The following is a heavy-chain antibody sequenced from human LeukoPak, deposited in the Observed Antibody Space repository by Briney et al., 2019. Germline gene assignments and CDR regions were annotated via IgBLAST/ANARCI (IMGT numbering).Heavy chain of an antibody. V-gene: IGHV1-2*02. Sequence: ASVKVSCKASGYTFIDQYVHWVRQAPGQGLEWMGWINANGGVTKYAQRFKDRVTLTRATSISTAYMELRSLTVNDTAIYYCAKGRSEVPDFWGQGTLVTVSS. D-gene: IGHD6-25*01. J-gene: IGHJ4*02. CDR1: GYTFIDQY. CDR2: INANGGVT. CDR3: AKGRSEVPDF.